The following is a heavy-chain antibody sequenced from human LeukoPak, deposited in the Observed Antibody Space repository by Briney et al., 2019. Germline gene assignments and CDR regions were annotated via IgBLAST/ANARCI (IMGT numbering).Heavy chain of an antibody. J-gene: IGHJ4*02. V-gene: IGHV1-2*02. Sequence: GASVKVSCKASGYTFTSYGISWVRQAPGQGLEWMGWINPNSGGTNYAQKFQGRVTMTRDPSISTAYMELSRLTSDDTAVYYCARDHFDFWSGYSATYFDYWGQGTLVTVSS. D-gene: IGHD3-3*01. CDR2: INPNSGGT. CDR3: ARDHFDFWSGYSATYFDY. CDR1: GYTFTSYG.